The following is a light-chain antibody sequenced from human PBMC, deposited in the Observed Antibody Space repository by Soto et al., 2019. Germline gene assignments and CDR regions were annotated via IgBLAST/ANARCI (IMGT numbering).Light chain of an antibody. V-gene: IGKV2D-29*01. CDR2: GVS. CDR1: QTLLHSNGKTY. Sequence: DLVMTQTPLSLSITPGQPASISCKSSQTLLHSNGKTYLYWYLQKPGQPPQLLIHGVSNRFSGVPDRVSGGGSETDFTLKISRVEAEDVGVYYCMQSLHRPLTFGGGTKVEIK. J-gene: IGKJ4*01. CDR3: MQSLHRPLT.